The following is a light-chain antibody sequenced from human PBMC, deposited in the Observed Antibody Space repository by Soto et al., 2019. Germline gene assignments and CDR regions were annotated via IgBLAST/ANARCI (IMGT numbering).Light chain of an antibody. J-gene: IGKJ4*01. Sequence: EIVLTEYPATLSLSPGERATLSCRASKSLSTYLAWYQQTPGQDNRLLIYDASNRATDIPARFSGSGSGTDFTFTISSLQPEDIATYYCQQYDNLPLTFGGGTKVDNK. CDR2: DAS. CDR1: KSLSTY. V-gene: IGKV3-11*01. CDR3: QQYDNLPLT.